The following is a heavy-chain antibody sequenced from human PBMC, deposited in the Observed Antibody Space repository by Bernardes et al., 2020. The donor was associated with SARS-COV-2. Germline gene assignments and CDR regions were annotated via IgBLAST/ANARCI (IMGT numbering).Heavy chain of an antibody. CDR3: AREGWGYNNGWEAPVDY. Sequence: ASVKVSCKASGYTFTSYGISWVRQAPGQGLEWMGWISAYNGNTNYAQKLQGRVTMTTDTSTSTAYMELRSLRSDDTAVYYCAREGWGYNNGWEAPVDYWGQGTLVTVSS. V-gene: IGHV1-18*01. D-gene: IGHD6-19*01. CDR1: GYTFTSYG. J-gene: IGHJ4*02. CDR2: ISAYNGNT.